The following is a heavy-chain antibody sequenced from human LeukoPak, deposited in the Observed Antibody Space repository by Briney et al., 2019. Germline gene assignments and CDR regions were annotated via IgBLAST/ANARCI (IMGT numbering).Heavy chain of an antibody. V-gene: IGHV4-39*01. Sequence: PSETLSLTCTVSGGSISSSSYSWGWIRQPPEKGLEWIGSIYYSGSTYYNPSLKSRVTISVDTSKNQFSLKLSSVTAADTAVYYCASGTISSDAFDIWGQGTMVTVSS. CDR3: ASGTISSDAFDI. CDR2: IYYSGST. D-gene: IGHD3-3*01. CDR1: GGSISSSSYS. J-gene: IGHJ3*02.